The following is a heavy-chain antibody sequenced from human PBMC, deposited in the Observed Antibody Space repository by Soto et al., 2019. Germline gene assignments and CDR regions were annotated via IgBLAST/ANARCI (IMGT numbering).Heavy chain of an antibody. D-gene: IGHD3-10*01. CDR1: GYTFTSYG. V-gene: IGHV1-18*01. J-gene: IGHJ5*02. Sequence: ASVKVSCKASGYTFTSYGISWVRQAPGQGLEWMGWIIAYIGNTNYAQKLQGRVTMTTDTSTSTAYMELRSLRSDDTAVYYCAKSMVRGVIWWFDPWGQGTLVTVSS. CDR2: IIAYIGNT. CDR3: AKSMVRGVIWWFDP.